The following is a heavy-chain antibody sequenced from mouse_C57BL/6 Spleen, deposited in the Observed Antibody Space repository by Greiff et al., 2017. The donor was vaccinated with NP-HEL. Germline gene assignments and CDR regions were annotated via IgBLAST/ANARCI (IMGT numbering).Heavy chain of an antibody. Sequence: VMLVESGPGLVAPSQSLSITCTVSGFSFTSYGVDWVRQSPGKGLEWLGVIWGVGSTNYNSALKSRLSISKDNSKSQVFLKMNSLQTDDTAMYYCASSHYYGSSYGFAYWGQGTLVTVSA. J-gene: IGHJ3*01. V-gene: IGHV2-6*01. CDR3: ASSHYYGSSYGFAY. CDR1: GFSFTSYG. CDR2: IWGVGST. D-gene: IGHD1-1*01.